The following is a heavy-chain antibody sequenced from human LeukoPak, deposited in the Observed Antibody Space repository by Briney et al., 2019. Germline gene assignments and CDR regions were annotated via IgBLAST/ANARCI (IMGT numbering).Heavy chain of an antibody. J-gene: IGHJ5*02. CDR1: GGSISSGDYY. V-gene: IGHV4-30-4*01. CDR3: ARVLLWFGEVDWFDP. CDR2: IYYSGST. Sequence: PSETLSLTCAVSGGSISSGDYYWSWIRQSPGKGLEWIGYIYYSGSTYYNPSLKSRVTISVDTSKNQFSLKLSSVTAADTAVYYWARVLLWFGEVDWFDPWGQGTLVTVSS. D-gene: IGHD3-10*01.